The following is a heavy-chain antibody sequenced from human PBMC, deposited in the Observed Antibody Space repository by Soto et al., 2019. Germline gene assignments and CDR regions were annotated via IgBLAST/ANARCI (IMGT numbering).Heavy chain of an antibody. D-gene: IGHD2-21*01. J-gene: IGHJ5*02. V-gene: IGHV4-30-4*01. CDR2: IYYSGTT. CDR1: GGSISNSDYY. Sequence: SETLSLTCSVSGGSISNSDYYWSWIRQPPGKGLEWIGYIYYSGTTYYSPSLKSRVTISLDHSRNQFSLRLNSVTAADTAVYFCASSKYDVVAGSVWFDPWGQGTLVTVSS. CDR3: ASSKYDVVAGSVWFDP.